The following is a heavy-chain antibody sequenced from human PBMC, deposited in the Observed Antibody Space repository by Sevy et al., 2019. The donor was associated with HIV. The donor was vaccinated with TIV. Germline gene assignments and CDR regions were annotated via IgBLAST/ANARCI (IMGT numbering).Heavy chain of an antibody. D-gene: IGHD3-10*02. J-gene: IGHJ4*02. V-gene: IGHV3-23*01. Sequence: GGSLRLSCAASGFTFSSYAMSWVRQAPGKGLEGVSTFSFVCGKINYADSVKGRFTISRDNSKNTLYLKMHSLRADDTAVYYCAREGCSKPHDYWGQGTLVTVSS. CDR3: AREGCSKPHDY. CDR2: FSFVCGKI. CDR1: GFTFSSYA.